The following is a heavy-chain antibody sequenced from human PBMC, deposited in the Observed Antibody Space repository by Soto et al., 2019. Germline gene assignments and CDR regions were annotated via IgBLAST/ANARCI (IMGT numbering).Heavy chain of an antibody. CDR2: THYSGSP. V-gene: IGHV4-30-4*01. D-gene: IGHD3-10*01. CDR1: GGSISSGVYY. CDR3: ARSASGRWDMDV. Sequence: QVQLQESGPGLVKPSQTLSLTCTVSGGSISSGVYYWTWIRQPPGKGLEYIGYTHYSGSPYYSPSLKSRITISLDTSMNQFSLKVNSVTAADTAVYYCARSASGRWDMDVWGQGNTVTVSS. J-gene: IGHJ6*02.